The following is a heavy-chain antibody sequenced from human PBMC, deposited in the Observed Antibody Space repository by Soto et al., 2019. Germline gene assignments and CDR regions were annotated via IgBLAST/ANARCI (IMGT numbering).Heavy chain of an antibody. J-gene: IGHJ6*03. D-gene: IGHD2-2*01. CDR3: VRGPCTSTGCPERLYYYYMDV. CDR1: GFTFNDYA. CDR2: IVSVGAT. V-gene: IGHV3-13*01. Sequence: EVQLVESGGGFVLPGGSLRLSCAASGFTFNDYAMHWVRQAPVKGLEWFATIVSVGATYYPVSVKGRFTISRDIANNSLYLQMNSLRAVDTAVFYCVRGPCTSTGCPERLYYYYMDVWGKGTTVTVSS.